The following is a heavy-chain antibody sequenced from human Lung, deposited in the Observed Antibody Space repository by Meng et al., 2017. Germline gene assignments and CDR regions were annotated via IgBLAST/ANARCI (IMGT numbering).Heavy chain of an antibody. Sequence: GGSLRLSCAASGFNFDIYTINWVRQAPGKGLEWVSSISDGGRYMFYGDSVRGRFTISRDNAQNSVYLQMNSLRVEDTAIYYCARDLRLYYGVGFHSAFDIWGQGTMVTVSS. CDR1: GFNFDIYT. CDR2: ISDGGRYM. V-gene: IGHV3-21*04. CDR3: ARDLRLYYGVGFHSAFDI. D-gene: IGHD2-21*01. J-gene: IGHJ3*02.